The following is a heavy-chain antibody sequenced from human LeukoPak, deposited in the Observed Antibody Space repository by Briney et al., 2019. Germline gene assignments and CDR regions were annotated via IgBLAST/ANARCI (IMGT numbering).Heavy chain of an antibody. CDR2: ISSTSSTI. J-gene: IGHJ4*02. CDR3: VRDASGYS. CDR1: GFTFSSYS. D-gene: IGHD2-15*01. Sequence: GGSLRLSCAASGFTFSSYSMNWGRQAPGKGLECVSYISSTSSTIYYANSVRGRFTISRDNAKNSLYLQMDSLRVEDTAVYYCVRDASGYSWGQGTLVTVSS. V-gene: IGHV3-48*01.